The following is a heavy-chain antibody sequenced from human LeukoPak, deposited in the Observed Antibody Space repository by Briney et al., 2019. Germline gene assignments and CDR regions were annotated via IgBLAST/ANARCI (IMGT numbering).Heavy chain of an antibody. Sequence: GGSLRLSCAASGFTFSSYAMHWVRQAPGKGLEWVAVISYDGSNKYYADSVKGRFTISRDNSNNTLYLQMNSLRAEDTAVYYCARAPGYCSSTSCPYYYMDVWGKGTTVTVSS. CDR1: GFTFSSYA. J-gene: IGHJ6*03. CDR2: ISYDGSNK. CDR3: ARAPGYCSSTSCPYYYMDV. D-gene: IGHD2-2*01. V-gene: IGHV3-30*01.